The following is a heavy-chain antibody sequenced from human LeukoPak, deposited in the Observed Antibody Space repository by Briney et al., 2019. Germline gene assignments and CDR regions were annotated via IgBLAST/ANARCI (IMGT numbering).Heavy chain of an antibody. CDR3: ARGGRVWSGYPDY. CDR2: IYHSGST. Sequence: PSETLSLTCAVSGGSISSSNWWSWVRQPPGKGLEWIGEIYHSGSTNYNPSLKSRVTISVDKSKNQFSLKLSSVTAADTAVYYCARGGRVWSGYPDYWGQGTLVTVSS. J-gene: IGHJ4*02. D-gene: IGHD3-3*01. V-gene: IGHV4-4*02. CDR1: GGSISSSNW.